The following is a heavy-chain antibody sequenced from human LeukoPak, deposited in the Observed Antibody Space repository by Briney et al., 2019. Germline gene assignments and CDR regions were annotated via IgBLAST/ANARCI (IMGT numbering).Heavy chain of an antibody. CDR1: GFTFSSYS. J-gene: IGHJ3*02. CDR2: ISSGSSYI. V-gene: IGHV3-21*01. D-gene: IGHD3-22*01. CDR3: ARAGYYDSSGYYSGAFDI. Sequence: GGSLRLSCAASGFTFSSYSMNWVRQAPGKGLEWVSSISSGSSYIYYADSVKGRFTISRDNAKNSLYLQMNSLRSEDTAVYYCARAGYYDSSGYYSGAFDIWGQGTMVTVSS.